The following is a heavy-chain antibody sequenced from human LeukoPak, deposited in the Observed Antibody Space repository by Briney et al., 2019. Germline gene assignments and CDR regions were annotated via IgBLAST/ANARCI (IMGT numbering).Heavy chain of an antibody. CDR2: ISGSGGST. Sequence: GGSLRLSCTASGFTLGEYAMSWVRQAPGKGLEWVSAISGSGGSTYFADSVKGRFTISRDNSKNTLYLQMNSLRAEDTAVYYCEYYDSSGYPYWGQGTLVTVSS. CDR3: EYYDSSGYPY. V-gene: IGHV3-23*01. CDR1: GFTLGEYA. J-gene: IGHJ4*02. D-gene: IGHD3-22*01.